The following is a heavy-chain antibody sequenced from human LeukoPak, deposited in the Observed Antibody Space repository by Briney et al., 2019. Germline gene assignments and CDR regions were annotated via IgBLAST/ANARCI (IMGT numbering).Heavy chain of an antibody. CDR2: IYSGGTT. J-gene: IGHJ3*02. V-gene: IGHV3-66*01. Sequence: GGSLRLSCAASGFTVGSNYMSWVRQAPGKGLEWVSVIYSGGTTYYADSVKGRFTISRDNSKNTLYLQMNSLRADDTAVYYCARANWNDDAFDIWGQGTMVTVS. CDR3: ARANWNDDAFDI. CDR1: GFTVGSNY. D-gene: IGHD1-20*01.